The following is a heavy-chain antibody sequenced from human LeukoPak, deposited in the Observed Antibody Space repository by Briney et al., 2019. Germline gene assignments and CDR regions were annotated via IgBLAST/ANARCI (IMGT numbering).Heavy chain of an antibody. CDR3: ASYPRSIPTPPFDY. V-gene: IGHV1-2*02. CDR2: INPNNGDT. Sequence: ASVKVSCKASGYTFTAQYMHWVRLAPGQGREWMGWINPNNGDTKYAQSFLGRVTMTRDTSTTTAYMELSSLRSDDTAVYFCASYPRSIPTPPFDYWGQGTLVTVSS. J-gene: IGHJ4*02. D-gene: IGHD2-21*01. CDR1: GYTFTAQY.